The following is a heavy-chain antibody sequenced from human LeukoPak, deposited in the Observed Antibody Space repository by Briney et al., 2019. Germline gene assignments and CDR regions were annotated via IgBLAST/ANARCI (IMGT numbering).Heavy chain of an antibody. CDR3: ALVQYGDVGLVDY. J-gene: IGHJ4*02. D-gene: IGHD4-17*01. V-gene: IGHV4-34*01. Sequence: SETLSLTCAVYGGSFIGFHWNWIRQAPGKGLEWIGDINHSGSTNYNPSLTSRVTISVDPSKNQFSLNLSSVTAADTAVYYCALVQYGDVGLVDYWGQGTLVTVSS. CDR2: INHSGST. CDR1: GGSFIGFH.